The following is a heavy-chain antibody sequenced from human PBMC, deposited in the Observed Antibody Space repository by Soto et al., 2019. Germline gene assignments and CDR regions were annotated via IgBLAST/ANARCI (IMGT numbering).Heavy chain of an antibody. CDR2: IYYAGNT. V-gene: IGHV4-59*12. Sequence: TSETLSLTSTVYEGSIIGDYWSWVRQPPGRGLEWIGYIYYAGNTLYTPSLNSRVTISVDTSKNQFSLKLNSVTAADTAVYYCARYDEVAPLQHCMAVWRYATTV. CDR1: EGSIIGDY. J-gene: IGHJ6*03. CDR3: ARYDEVAPLQHCMAV. D-gene: IGHD3-16*01.